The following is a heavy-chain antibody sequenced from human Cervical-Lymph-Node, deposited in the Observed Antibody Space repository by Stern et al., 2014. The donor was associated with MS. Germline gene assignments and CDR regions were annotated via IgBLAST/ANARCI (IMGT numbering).Heavy chain of an antibody. CDR2: INVGIGNT. Sequence: VQLVQSGADVEKPGASVKVSCKASGFTFTSSVIHWVRQAPGQRPEWIGWINVGIGNTKYSQTFQGRVTITRDTSASTVYLELSSLRSEDTAVYYCARADTSPAYYYYGMDVWGQGTTVTVSS. V-gene: IGHV1-3*01. J-gene: IGHJ6*02. CDR1: GFTFTSSV. CDR3: ARADTSPAYYYYGMDV.